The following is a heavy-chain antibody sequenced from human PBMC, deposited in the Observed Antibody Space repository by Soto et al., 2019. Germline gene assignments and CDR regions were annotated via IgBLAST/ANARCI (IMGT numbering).Heavy chain of an antibody. Sequence: SETLSLTCAVYGGSFSGYYWSWIRQPPGKGLEWIGEINHSGSTNYNPSLKSRVTISVDTSKNQFSLKLSSVTAADTAVYYCARGRAAGCSSTSCYGGTGCYYYMDVWGKGTTVT. J-gene: IGHJ6*03. D-gene: IGHD2-2*01. CDR2: INHSGST. CDR1: GGSFSGYY. V-gene: IGHV4-34*01. CDR3: ARGRAAGCSSTSCYGGTGCYYYMDV.